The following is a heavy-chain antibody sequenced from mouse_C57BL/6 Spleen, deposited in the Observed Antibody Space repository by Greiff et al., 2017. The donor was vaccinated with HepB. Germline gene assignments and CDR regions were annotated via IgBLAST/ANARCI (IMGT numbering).Heavy chain of an antibody. CDR2: IDPSDSET. V-gene: IGHV1-52*01. J-gene: IGHJ3*01. CDR1: GYTFTSYW. Sequence: VQLQQPGAELVRPGSSVKLSCKASGYTFTSYWMHWVKQRPIQGLEWIGNIDPSDSETHYNQKFKDKATLTVDKSSSTAYMQLSSLTSEDSAVYYCAVYYGSSYAWFAYWGQGTLVTVSA. CDR3: AVYYGSSYAWFAY. D-gene: IGHD1-1*01.